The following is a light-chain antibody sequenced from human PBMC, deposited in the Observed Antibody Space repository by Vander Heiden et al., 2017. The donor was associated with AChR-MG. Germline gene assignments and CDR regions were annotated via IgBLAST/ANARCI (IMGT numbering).Light chain of an antibody. V-gene: IGKV3-11*01. CDR1: QSVDSH. J-gene: IGKJ2*01. Sequence: EIVLTQSPATLSLPPGERATLSCRASQSVDSHLAWYQQKPGQAPRLLIYDASNRATGIPVRFSGSGYGTDFTLTISSREPEDYAVYYCLRHSDRPLYTFGQRTKMEIK. CDR3: LRHSDRPLYT. CDR2: DAS.